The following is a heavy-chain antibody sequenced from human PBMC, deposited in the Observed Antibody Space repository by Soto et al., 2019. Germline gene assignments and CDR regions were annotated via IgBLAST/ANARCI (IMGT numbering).Heavy chain of an antibody. CDR1: GFTFGDYY. CDR3: ARAAAARPAASY. J-gene: IGHJ4*02. D-gene: IGHD6-6*01. Sequence: QVQLVESGGGLVKPGGSLRRSCAASGFTFGDYYMSWIRQAPGKGLEWVSYISSSGSSTYYVDSVSGRFTISRANAKNSLYLQMASLGAEDTAVYYCARAAAARPAASYWAQGTRVTSSS. CDR2: ISSSGSST. V-gene: IGHV3-11*01.